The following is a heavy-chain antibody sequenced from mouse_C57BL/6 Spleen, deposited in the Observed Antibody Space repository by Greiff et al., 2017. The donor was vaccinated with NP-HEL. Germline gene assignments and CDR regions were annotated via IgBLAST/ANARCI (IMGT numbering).Heavy chain of an antibody. V-gene: IGHV5-6*01. D-gene: IGHD1-1*01. CDR1: GFTFSSYG. Sequence: EVQRVESGGDLVKPGGSLKLSCAASGFTFSSYGMSWVRQTPDKRLEWVATISSGGSYTYYPDSVKGRFTISRDNAKNTLYLQMSSLKSEETAMYYWARHGDYGSSYGYFDVWGTGTTVTVSS. CDR3: ARHGDYGSSYGYFDV. J-gene: IGHJ1*03. CDR2: ISSGGSYT.